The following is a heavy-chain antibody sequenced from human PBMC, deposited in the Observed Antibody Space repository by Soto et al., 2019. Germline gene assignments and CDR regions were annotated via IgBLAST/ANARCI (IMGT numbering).Heavy chain of an antibody. J-gene: IGHJ6*03. Sequence: ASVKVSCKASGYTFTSYDINWVRQATGQGLEWMGWMNPNSGNTGYAQKFQGRVTMTRNTSISTAYMELGSLRSEDTAVYYCAGGTRTHLFYYYYMDVWGKGTTVTVSS. CDR3: AGGTRTHLFYYYYMDV. CDR2: MNPNSGNT. V-gene: IGHV1-8*01. CDR1: GYTFTSYD. D-gene: IGHD1-7*01.